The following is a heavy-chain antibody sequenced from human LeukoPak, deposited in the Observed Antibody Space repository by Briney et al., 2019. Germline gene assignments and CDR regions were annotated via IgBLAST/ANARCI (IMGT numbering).Heavy chain of an antibody. V-gene: IGHV5-51*01. D-gene: IGHD4-17*01. CDR3: ARLKTTTVTVFDY. CDR1: GYSLTNFW. CDR2: IYPDDSDT. J-gene: IGHJ4*02. Sequence: GESLKISCQHSGYSLTNFWIGWVRQMPGKGLEWMGIIYPDDSDTRYSPSFQGQVTISVDKSISTAYLQWSSLKASDTAMYYCARLKTTTVTVFDYWGQGTLVTVSS.